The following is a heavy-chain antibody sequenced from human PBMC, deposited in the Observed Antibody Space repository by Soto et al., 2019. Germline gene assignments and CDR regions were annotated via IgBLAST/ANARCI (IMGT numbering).Heavy chain of an antibody. D-gene: IGHD2-21*01. CDR2: VYHSGST. J-gene: IGHJ4*02. V-gene: IGHV4-30-2*01. Sequence: SETLSLTCAVSGGSISSGGYSWSWIRQPPGKGLECIGYVYHSGSTYYNPSLKSRVTISVDRSKNQFSLKLSSVTAADTAVYYGANRPLLLCWSQGTLVTVSS. CDR3: ANRPLLLC. CDR1: GGSISSGGYS.